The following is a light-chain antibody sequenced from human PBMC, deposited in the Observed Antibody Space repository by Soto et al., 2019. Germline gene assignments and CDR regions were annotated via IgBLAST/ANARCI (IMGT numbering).Light chain of an antibody. Sequence: QSALTQPASVTGSPGQSITISCTGTSRDVGGHDLVSWYKQYPGKVPKLIIYEVNKRPSGVSNRFSGSKSGNTASLTISGLQAEDEADYYCCSDARSSTWVLGGGTKLTVL. CDR1: SRDVGGHDL. CDR2: EVN. CDR3: CSDARSSTWV. J-gene: IGLJ3*02. V-gene: IGLV2-23*02.